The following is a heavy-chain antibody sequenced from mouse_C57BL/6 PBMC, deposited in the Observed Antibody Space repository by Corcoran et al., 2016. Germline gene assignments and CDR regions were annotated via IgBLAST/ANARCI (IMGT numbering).Heavy chain of an antibody. J-gene: IGHJ1*03. Sequence: EVQLQQSGPELVKPGASGKISCKASGYTFTDYYMKWVEQSHGKSLEWIGDINPNNGGTSYNQKFKGKATLTVDKSSSTAYMELRSLTSEDSAVYYCATSITTVVYFDVWGTGTTVTVSS. CDR2: INPNNGGT. CDR3: ATSITTVVYFDV. D-gene: IGHD1-1*01. CDR1: GYTFTDYY. V-gene: IGHV1-26*01.